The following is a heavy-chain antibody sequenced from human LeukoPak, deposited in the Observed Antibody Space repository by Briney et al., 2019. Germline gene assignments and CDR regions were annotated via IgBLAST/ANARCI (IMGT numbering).Heavy chain of an antibody. CDR3: AKHSSGWLYFDY. CDR1: GFTFSSYA. V-gene: IGHV3-23*01. CDR2: ISGSGGST. J-gene: IGHJ4*02. D-gene: IGHD6-19*01. Sequence: PGGSLRLSCAASGFTFSSYALSWVRQAPGKGLEWVSAISGSGGSTYYADSVKGRFTISRDNSKNTLYLQMNSLRAEDTAVYYCAKHSSGWLYFDYWGQGTLVTVSS.